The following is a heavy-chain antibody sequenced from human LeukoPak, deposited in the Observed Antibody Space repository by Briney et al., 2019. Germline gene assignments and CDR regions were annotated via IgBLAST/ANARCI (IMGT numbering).Heavy chain of an antibody. J-gene: IGHJ3*02. CDR2: ISGSGGST. CDR1: GFTFSSYA. D-gene: IGHD6-6*01. CDR3: ARVVPSYGAFDI. V-gene: IGHV3-23*01. Sequence: GGSLRLSCAASGFTFSSYAMSWVRQAPGKGLEWVSAISGSGGSTYYADSVKGRFTISRDNAKNTLYLQMNSLRAEDTAVYYCARVVPSYGAFDIWGQGTMVTVSS.